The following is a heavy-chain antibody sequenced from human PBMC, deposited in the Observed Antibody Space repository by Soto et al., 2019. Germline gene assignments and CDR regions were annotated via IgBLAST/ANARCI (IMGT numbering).Heavy chain of an antibody. CDR3: AKDGSHSFDY. CDR1: GFTFSSYG. Sequence: GGSLRLSCAASGFTFSSYGMNWVRQAPGKGLEWVSYISSSSSTIYYTDSVKGRFTISRDNFKNTLYLQMSSLRAEDTAVYYCAKDGSHSFDYWGQGTLVTVSS. CDR2: ISSSSSTI. J-gene: IGHJ4*02. V-gene: IGHV3-48*01. D-gene: IGHD1-26*01.